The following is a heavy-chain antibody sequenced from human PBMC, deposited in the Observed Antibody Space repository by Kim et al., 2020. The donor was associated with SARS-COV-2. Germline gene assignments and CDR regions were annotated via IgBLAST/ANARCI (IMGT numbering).Heavy chain of an antibody. Sequence: GGSLRLSCAASGFTFSSYSMNWVRQAPGKGLEWVSSISSSSSYIYYADSVKGRFTISRDNAKNSLYLQMNSLRAEDTAVYYCARDQSGSYDILTGYYWGRGGQLFDPWGQGTLVTVSS. D-gene: IGHD3-9*01. CDR1: GFTFSSYS. CDR2: ISSSSSYI. CDR3: ARDQSGSYDILTGYYWGRGGQLFDP. V-gene: IGHV3-21*01. J-gene: IGHJ5*02.